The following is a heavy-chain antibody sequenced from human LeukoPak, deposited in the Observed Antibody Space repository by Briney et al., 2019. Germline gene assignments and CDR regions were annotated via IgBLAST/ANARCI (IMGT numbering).Heavy chain of an antibody. V-gene: IGHV1-69*04. D-gene: IGHD2-21*01. J-gene: IGHJ5*02. CDR2: IIPTLDIS. Sequence: SVKVSCKASGGTFSSYAISWVRQAPGQGLEWMGRIIPTLDISNYAQKFQGRVTITADKSTSTAYMELSSLRSEDTAVYYCARGGVVPPAALNWFDPWGQGTLVTVSS. CDR1: GGTFSSYA. CDR3: ARGGVVPPAALNWFDP.